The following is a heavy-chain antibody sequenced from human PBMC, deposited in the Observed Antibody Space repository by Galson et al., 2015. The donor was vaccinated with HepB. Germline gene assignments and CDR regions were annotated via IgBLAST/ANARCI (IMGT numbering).Heavy chain of an antibody. CDR2: IYATGTT. CDR1: GASISTYY. J-gene: IGHJ5*02. V-gene: IGHV4-4*07. D-gene: IGHD3-22*01. CDR3: ARDQYSSPYHWFDP. Sequence: ETLSLTCTVSGASISTYYWSWIRQPAGKRLEWIGRIYATGTTYYNPSLKSRVTMSVDTSKNQFSLKLSSVTAADTAVYFCARDQYSSPYHWFDPWGQGTLVTVSS.